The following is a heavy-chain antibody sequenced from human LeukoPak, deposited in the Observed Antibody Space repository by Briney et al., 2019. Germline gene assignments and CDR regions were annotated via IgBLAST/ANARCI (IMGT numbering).Heavy chain of an antibody. V-gene: IGHV3-20*04. CDR3: ARVRSGSYNGWFDP. J-gene: IGHJ5*02. CDR2: IHWNGGTT. CDR1: GFTFDNYG. D-gene: IGHD3-10*01. Sequence: PGGSLRLSCAASGFTFDNYGMAWVRQAPGKGLEWVSYIHWNGGTTGYADSVKGRFTISRDNAKNSLYLQMDSLRAEDTALYYCARVRSGSYNGWFDPWGREPWSPSPQ.